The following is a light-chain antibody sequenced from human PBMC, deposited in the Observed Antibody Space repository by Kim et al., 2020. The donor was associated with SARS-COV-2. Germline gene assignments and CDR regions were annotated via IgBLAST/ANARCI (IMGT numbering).Light chain of an antibody. CDR3: SSYGGNSDLV. Sequence: QSALTQPPSASGSPGQSVTISCTGTSSDVGGYNYVSWYQQHPGKAPKHMISEVTKRPSGVPDRFSGSKSGDTASLTVSGLQAEDEADYFCSSYGGNSDLVFGGGTQLTVL. J-gene: IGLJ3*02. V-gene: IGLV2-8*01. CDR1: SSDVGGYNY. CDR2: EVT.